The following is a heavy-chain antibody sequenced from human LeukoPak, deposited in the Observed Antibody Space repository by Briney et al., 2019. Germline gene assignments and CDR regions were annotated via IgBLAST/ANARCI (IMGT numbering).Heavy chain of an antibody. D-gene: IGHD3-22*01. Sequence: SVKVSCKASGGTFSSYAISWVRQAPGQGLEWMGGIIPIFGTANYAQKFQGRVTITADESTSTAYMELSSLRSEDTAVYYCARVERHYYDSSGYLGPNDYWGQGTLVTVSS. J-gene: IGHJ4*02. V-gene: IGHV1-69*13. CDR1: GGTFSSYA. CDR3: ARVERHYYDSSGYLGPNDY. CDR2: IIPIFGTA.